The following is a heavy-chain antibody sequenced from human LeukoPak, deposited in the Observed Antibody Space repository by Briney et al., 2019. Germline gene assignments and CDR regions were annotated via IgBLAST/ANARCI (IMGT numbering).Heavy chain of an antibody. CDR3: ARAFNSSSWLYYYYYYGMDV. CDR2: IYRGGDP. CDR1: GFTVSSNY. J-gene: IGHJ6*02. D-gene: IGHD6-13*01. V-gene: IGHV3-53*01. Sequence: GGSLRLSCAASGFTVSSNYMNWVRQAPGKGLDWVSAIYRGGDPYYADSVKGRFTISRDNAKNSLYLQMNSLRAEDTAVYYCARAFNSSSWLYYYYYYGMDVWGQGTTVTVSS.